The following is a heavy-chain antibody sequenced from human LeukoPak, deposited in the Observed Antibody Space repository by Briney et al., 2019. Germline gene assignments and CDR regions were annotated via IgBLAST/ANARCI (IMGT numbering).Heavy chain of an antibody. V-gene: IGHV4-34*01. D-gene: IGHD2-2*01. CDR2: INHSGST. CDR3: ARAKYLYCSSTSCYGGYYYYGMDV. CDR1: GGSFSGYY. Sequence: SETLSPTCAVYGGSFSGYYWSWIRQPPGKGLEWIGEINHSGSTNYNPSLKSRVTISVDTSKNQFSLKLSSVTAADTAVYYCARAKYLYCSSTSCYGGYYYYGMDVWGQGTTVTVSS. J-gene: IGHJ6*02.